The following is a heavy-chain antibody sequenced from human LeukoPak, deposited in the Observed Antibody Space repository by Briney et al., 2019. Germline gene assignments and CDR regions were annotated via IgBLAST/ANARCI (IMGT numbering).Heavy chain of an antibody. J-gene: IGHJ4*02. Sequence: GASVKVSCKASGYTFTGYYMHWVRQAPGQGLEWMGWINPNSGGTNYAQKFQGRVTMTRDTSITTAYMELHILTSDDTAVYYCARDRKASPNWELDYWGQGTLVTASS. V-gene: IGHV1-2*02. CDR1: GYTFTGYY. D-gene: IGHD1-1*01. CDR3: ARDRKASPNWELDY. CDR2: INPNSGGT.